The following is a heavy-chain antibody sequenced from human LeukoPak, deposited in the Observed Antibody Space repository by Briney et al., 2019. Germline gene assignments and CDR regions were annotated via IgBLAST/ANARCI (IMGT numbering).Heavy chain of an antibody. Sequence: ASVKVSCKASGYTFTNYDISWVRQAPGQGLEWMGWISAYSGHTNYAQKLQGRVTMTTDTSTTTAYMELRSLRSDDTAVYYCARSGVGYYYDSSGYYPPDYWGQGTLVTVSS. CDR2: ISAYSGHT. D-gene: IGHD3-22*01. J-gene: IGHJ4*02. V-gene: IGHV1-18*01. CDR3: ARSGVGYYYDSSGYYPPDY. CDR1: GYTFTNYD.